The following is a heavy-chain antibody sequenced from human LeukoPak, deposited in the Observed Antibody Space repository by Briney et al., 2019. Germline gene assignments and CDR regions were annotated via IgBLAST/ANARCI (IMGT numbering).Heavy chain of an antibody. J-gene: IGHJ4*02. CDR2: ISSSSSYI. CDR3: ARDSGSMVRGVSVDY. CDR1: GFTFSSYS. Sequence: PGGSLRLSCAASGFTFSSYSMNWVRQAPGKELEWVSSISSSSSYIYYADSVKGRFTISRDNAKNSLYLQMNSLRAEDTAVYYCARDSGSMVRGVSVDYWGQGTLVTVSS. V-gene: IGHV3-21*01. D-gene: IGHD3-10*01.